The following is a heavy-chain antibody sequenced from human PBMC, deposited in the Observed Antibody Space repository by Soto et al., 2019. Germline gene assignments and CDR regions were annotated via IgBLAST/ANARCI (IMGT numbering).Heavy chain of an antibody. V-gene: IGHV3-7*04. Sequence: EVQLVESGGGLVQPGGSLRLSCAASGFTFSSYWMDWVRQAPRKGLEWVATIKQDGSEKYYVDSVKGRFIISRDNAKNALFLQVNSQRFEDTAVYLCARVMGTDGWSNLPFDMWGQVTIVTVSS. J-gene: IGHJ3*02. CDR2: IKQDGSEK. CDR1: GFTFSSYW. CDR3: ARVMGTDGWSNLPFDM. D-gene: IGHD6-19*01.